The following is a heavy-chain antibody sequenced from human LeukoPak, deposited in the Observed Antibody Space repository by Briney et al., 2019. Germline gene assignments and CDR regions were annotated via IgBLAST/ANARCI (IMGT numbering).Heavy chain of an antibody. Sequence: GASVKVSCKASGYTFTGYYMHWVRQATGQGLEWMGWMNPNSGNTGYAQKFQGRVTMTRNTSISTAYMELSSLRSEDTAVYYCARGLRLGRSSRARAGLAAIGPPPGYWGQGTLVTVSS. CDR2: MNPNSGNT. V-gene: IGHV1-8*02. CDR1: GYTFTGYY. D-gene: IGHD2-2*02. J-gene: IGHJ4*02. CDR3: ARGLRLGRSSRARAGLAAIGPPPGY.